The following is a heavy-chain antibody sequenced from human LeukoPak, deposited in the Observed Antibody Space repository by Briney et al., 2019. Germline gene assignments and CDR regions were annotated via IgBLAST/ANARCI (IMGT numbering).Heavy chain of an antibody. V-gene: IGHV3-7*01. D-gene: IGHD3-22*01. CDR1: GFTFSRYW. CDR2: IKQDGSEK. J-gene: IGHJ6*03. Sequence: GGSLRLSCAASGFTFSRYWMSWVRQAPGKGLEWVANIKQDGSEKDYVDSVKGRFTISRDNAKNSLYLQMNSLRAEDTAVYYCARVRTNYYDSSGYYFYYYMDVWGKGTTVTISS. CDR3: ARVRTNYYDSSGYYFYYYMDV.